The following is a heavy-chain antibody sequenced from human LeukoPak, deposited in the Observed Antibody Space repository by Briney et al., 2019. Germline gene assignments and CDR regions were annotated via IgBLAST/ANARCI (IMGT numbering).Heavy chain of an antibody. V-gene: IGHV4-39*07. CDR2: IYYSGST. J-gene: IGHJ4*02. D-gene: IGHD3-10*01. Sequence: SETLSLTCAVSGGSITTSGQTWAWIRQPPGKGLEWIGSIYYSGSTYYNPSLKSRVTISVDTSKNQFSLKLSSVTAADTAVYYCARAVGGDGSGSLWGPGTLVTVSS. CDR3: ARAVGGDGSGSL. CDR1: GGSITTSGQT.